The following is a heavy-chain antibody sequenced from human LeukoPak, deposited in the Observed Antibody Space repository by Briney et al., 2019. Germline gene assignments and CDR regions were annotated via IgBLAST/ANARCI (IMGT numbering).Heavy chain of an antibody. J-gene: IGHJ4*02. V-gene: IGHV4-61*02. Sequence: SETLSLTCTVSGGSISSGSYHWSWIRQPAGKGLEWIGRIYTSGSTNYNPSLKSRVTISVDTSKNQFSLKLSSVTAADTAVYYCARERGVARSFDYWGQGTLVTVSS. CDR1: GGSISSGSYH. D-gene: IGHD2-21*01. CDR3: ARERGVARSFDY. CDR2: IYTSGST.